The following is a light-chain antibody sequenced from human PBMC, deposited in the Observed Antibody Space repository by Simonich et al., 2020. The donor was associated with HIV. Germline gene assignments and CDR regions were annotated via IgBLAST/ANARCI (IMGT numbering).Light chain of an antibody. J-gene: IGKJ3*01. V-gene: IGKV3-11*01. CDR3: LQRFNWPPIFT. CDR2: DAS. Sequence: EIVLTQSPGTLSLSPGERATLSCRASQSISSSYLAWYQQKPDQAPRLLIYDASNRATGIPARFSGSGSGTDFTLTISSLEPEDFAGYYCLQRFNWPPIFTFGPGTKVDFK. CDR1: QSISSSY.